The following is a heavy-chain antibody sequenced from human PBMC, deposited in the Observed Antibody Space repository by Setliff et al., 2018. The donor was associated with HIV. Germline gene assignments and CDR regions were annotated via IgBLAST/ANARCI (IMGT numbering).Heavy chain of an antibody. D-gene: IGHD6-13*01. CDR1: GGSLTNYY. CDR2: IVDSGTT. CDR3: ARRFYGSIAAASDFDC. Sequence: PSETLSLTCTLYGGSLTNYYWTWIRQSPEKGLEWIGEIVDSGTTNYSPSLKSRVTISLDTSKKQFSLRLNSVTAADTAVYYCARRFYGSIAAASDFDCWGQGTLVTVSS. V-gene: IGHV4-34*12. J-gene: IGHJ4*02.